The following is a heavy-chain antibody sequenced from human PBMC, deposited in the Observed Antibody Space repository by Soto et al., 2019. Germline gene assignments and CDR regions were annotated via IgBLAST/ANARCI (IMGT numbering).Heavy chain of an antibody. D-gene: IGHD5-18*01. CDR2: IYTSGTT. J-gene: IGHJ4*02. Sequence: SETLSLTCTVSGGSISSHYWTWIRQPAGKGLEWIGRIYTSGTTNYNPSLTSRVTMSVDTSKNQFSLNLTSVTAAHTAVYYCARDRGQLWPLDYLGQGTLVTVSS. CDR3: ARDRGQLWPLDY. V-gene: IGHV4-4*07. CDR1: GGSISSHY.